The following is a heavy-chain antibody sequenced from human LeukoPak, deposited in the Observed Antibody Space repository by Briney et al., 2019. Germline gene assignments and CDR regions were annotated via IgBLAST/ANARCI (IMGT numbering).Heavy chain of an antibody. CDR2: ISGSGGST. CDR3: ARIDYGDYTEY. V-gene: IGHV3-23*01. CDR1: GFTFSSYA. D-gene: IGHD4-17*01. J-gene: IGHJ4*02. Sequence: GGSPRLSCAASGFTFSSYAMSWVRQVPGKGLEWVSAISGSGGSTYYADSVKGRFTISRDNSKNTLYLQMNSLRAEDTAVYYCARIDYGDYTEYWGQGTLVTVSS.